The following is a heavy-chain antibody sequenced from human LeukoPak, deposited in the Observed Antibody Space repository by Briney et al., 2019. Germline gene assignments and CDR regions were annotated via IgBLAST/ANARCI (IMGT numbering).Heavy chain of an antibody. CDR3: ARSQYYDFWSGYPPFDY. V-gene: IGHV3-21*01. CDR2: ISSSSSYI. J-gene: IGHJ4*02. D-gene: IGHD3-3*01. Sequence: GGSLRLSCAASGFTFSSYTMNWVRQAPGKGLEWVSSISSSSSYIYYADSMKGRFTISRDNAKNTLYLQMNSLRAEDTAVYYCARSQYYDFWSGYPPFDYWGQGTLVTVSS. CDR1: GFTFSSYT.